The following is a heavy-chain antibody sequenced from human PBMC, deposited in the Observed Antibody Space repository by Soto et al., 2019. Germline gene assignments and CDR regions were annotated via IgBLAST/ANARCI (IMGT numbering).Heavy chain of an antibody. CDR2: IIPIFGTA. CDR3: ARDRWGYSSTWYFDY. V-gene: IGHV1-69*06. J-gene: IGHJ4*02. Sequence: VASVKVSCKASGCTFSSYAISWVRQAPGQGLEWMGGIIPIFGTANYAQKFQGRVTITADKSASTAYMELSSLRSEDTAVYYCARDRWGYSSTWYFDYWGQGTLVTVSS. CDR1: GCTFSSYA. D-gene: IGHD5-18*01.